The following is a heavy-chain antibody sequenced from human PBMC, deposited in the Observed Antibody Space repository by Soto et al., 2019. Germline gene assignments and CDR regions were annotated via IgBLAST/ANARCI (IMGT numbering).Heavy chain of an antibody. V-gene: IGHV3-72*01. J-gene: IGHJ4*02. CDR3: ARGRNSFDA. Sequence: GGSLRLCCVASGVIFSDHYMDWFRQAPGKGLERVGRSRDKANSFTTDYAASVRGRFTISRDASKNSLYLQMNSLKTEDTAVYYCARGRNSFDAWGQGTLVTVSS. CDR2: SRDKANSFTT. CDR1: GVIFSDHY.